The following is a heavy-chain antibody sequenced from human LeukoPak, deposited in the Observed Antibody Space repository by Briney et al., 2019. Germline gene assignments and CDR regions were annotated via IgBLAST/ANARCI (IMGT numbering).Heavy chain of an antibody. CDR3: ASTICISTSCYPGVVDY. J-gene: IGHJ4*02. Sequence: SETLSLTCTVSGGSLSSSSYYWGWIRQPPGKGLEWIGSMYYSGSTYYNPSLKSRVTISVDTSKNQFSLKLSSVTAADTAVYYCASTICISTSCYPGVVDYWGQGTLVTVSS. CDR1: GGSLSSSSYY. CDR2: MYYSGST. V-gene: IGHV4-39*07. D-gene: IGHD2-2*01.